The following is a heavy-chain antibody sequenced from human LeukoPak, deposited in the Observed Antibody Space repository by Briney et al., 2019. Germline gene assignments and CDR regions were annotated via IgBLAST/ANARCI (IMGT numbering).Heavy chain of an antibody. D-gene: IGHD2-21*02. CDR1: GFTFSSYA. CDR3: ARDKLGCGDCYTYYYYYYYMDV. CDR2: ISYDGSNK. V-gene: IGHV3-30*04. Sequence: GGSLRLSCAASGFTFSSYAMHWVRQAPGKGLEWVAVISYDGSNKYYADSVKGRFTISRDNSKNTLYLQMNSRRAEDTAVYYCARDKLGCGDCYTYYYYYYYMDVWGKGTTVTVSS. J-gene: IGHJ6*03.